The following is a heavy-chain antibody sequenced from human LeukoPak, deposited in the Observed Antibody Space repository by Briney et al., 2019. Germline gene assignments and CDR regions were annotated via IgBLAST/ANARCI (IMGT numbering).Heavy chain of an antibody. CDR1: GDSVSSNSAA. D-gene: IGHD3-22*01. Sequence: SQTLSLTCAISGDSVSSNSAAWNWIRQSPSRGLEWLGRTYYRSKWYNDYAVSVKSRITINPGTSKNQFSLKLSSVTAADTAVYYCARLGLSGYYSFDYWGQGTLVTVSS. J-gene: IGHJ4*02. V-gene: IGHV6-1*01. CDR3: ARLGLSGYYSFDY. CDR2: TYYRSKWYN.